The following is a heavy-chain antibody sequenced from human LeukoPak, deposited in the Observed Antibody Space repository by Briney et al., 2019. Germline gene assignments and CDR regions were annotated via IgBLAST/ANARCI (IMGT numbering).Heavy chain of an antibody. CDR3: ARVSTTLIAVPGTGNDYYMDV. V-gene: IGHV4-39*07. CDR1: GGSIRSSSYY. CDR2: INHSGST. J-gene: IGHJ6*03. D-gene: IGHD6-19*01. Sequence: SETLSLTCTVSGGSIRSSSYYWGWIRQPPGKGLEWIGEINHSGSTYYNPSLKSRVTISVDTSKNQFSLKLTSMTAADTAVYYCARVSTTLIAVPGTGNDYYMDVWGKGTTVTVSS.